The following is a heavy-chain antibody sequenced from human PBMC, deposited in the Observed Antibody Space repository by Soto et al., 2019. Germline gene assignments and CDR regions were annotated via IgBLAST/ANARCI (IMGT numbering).Heavy chain of an antibody. CDR2: INAGNGNT. J-gene: IGHJ6*03. Sequence: ASVKVSCKASGYTFTSYAIHWVRQAPGQRLEWMGWINAGNGNTKYSQKFQGRVTITRDTSASTAYMELSSLRSEDTAVYYCARAEESRGYYDILTGYYSSYYYYMDVWGKGTTVTVSS. D-gene: IGHD3-9*01. V-gene: IGHV1-3*01. CDR3: ARAEESRGYYDILTGYYSSYYYYMDV. CDR1: GYTFTSYA.